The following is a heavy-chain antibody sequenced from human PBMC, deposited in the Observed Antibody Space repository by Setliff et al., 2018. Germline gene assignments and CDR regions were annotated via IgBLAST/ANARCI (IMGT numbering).Heavy chain of an antibody. J-gene: IGHJ6*03. CDR3: AREGVDSRSSTDYRYYMDV. V-gene: IGHV1-69*05. CDR1: GYIFTSYG. D-gene: IGHD6-6*01. CDR2: TIPLFGTT. Sequence: SVKVSCKASGYIFTSYGFSWVRQAPGQGLEWMGGTIPLFGTTDYAQKFHGRVTIITDESTSTAYMELSSLRSEDTAVYYCAREGVDSRSSTDYRYYMDVWGKGTTVTVSS.